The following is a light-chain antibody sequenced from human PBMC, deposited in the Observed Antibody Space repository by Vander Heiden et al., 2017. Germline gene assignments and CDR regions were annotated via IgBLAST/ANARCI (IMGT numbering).Light chain of an antibody. CDR3: QQTYSTPRT. J-gene: IGKJ4*01. CDR2: AAS. Sequence: DIQMTQSPSSLSASVGDRVTITCRASQSISSYLNWYQQKPGNAPNLLVYAASSLQSGVPSRFSGSGSGTDFTLTISSLQPEDFAPYYCQQTYSTPRTFGGGTKVEI. V-gene: IGKV1-39*01. CDR1: QSISSY.